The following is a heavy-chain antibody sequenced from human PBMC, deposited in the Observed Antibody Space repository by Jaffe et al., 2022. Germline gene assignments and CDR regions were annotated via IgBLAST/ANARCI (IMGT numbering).Heavy chain of an antibody. D-gene: IGHD6-19*01. J-gene: IGHJ4*02. CDR3: AKERPRSGWFLDY. V-gene: IGHV3-23*01. CDR1: GFTFNNYA. Sequence: EVQLLESGGGLVQPGGSLRLSCAASGFTFNNYAMSWVRQAPGKGLEWVSAIFGGGSAIFDSGTSTYYADSVKGRFTISRDNSKNTLYLQMNSLRVEDTAVYYCAKERPRSGWFLDYWGQGTLVTVSS. CDR2: IFGGGSAIFDSGTST.